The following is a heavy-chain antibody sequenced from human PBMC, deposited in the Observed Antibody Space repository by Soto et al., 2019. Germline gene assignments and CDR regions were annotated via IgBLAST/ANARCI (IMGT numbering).Heavy chain of an antibody. CDR1: GFTVSNSY. Sequence: GGSLRLSCAASGFTVSNSYMSWVRQAPGKGLEWVSAISGSGGSTYYADSVKGRFTISRDNSKNTLYLQMNSLRAEDTAVYYCAKDPVVLVPAAPDAFDIWGQGTMVTVSS. J-gene: IGHJ3*02. V-gene: IGHV3-23*01. CDR2: ISGSGGST. CDR3: AKDPVVLVPAAPDAFDI. D-gene: IGHD2-2*01.